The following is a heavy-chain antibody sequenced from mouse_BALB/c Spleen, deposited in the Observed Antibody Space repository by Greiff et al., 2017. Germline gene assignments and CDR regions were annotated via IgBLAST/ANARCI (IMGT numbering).Heavy chain of an antibody. CDR1: GFSLTSYG. CDR2: IWAGGST. V-gene: IGHV2-9*02. CDR3: ARGDGSWFAY. D-gene: IGHD2-3*01. Sequence: VQLQQSGPGLVAPSQSPSITCTVSGFSLTSYGVHWVRQPPGKGLEWLGVIWAGGSTNYNSALMSRLSISKDNSKSQVFLKMNSLQTDDTAMYYCARGDGSWFAYWGQGTLVTVSA. J-gene: IGHJ3*01.